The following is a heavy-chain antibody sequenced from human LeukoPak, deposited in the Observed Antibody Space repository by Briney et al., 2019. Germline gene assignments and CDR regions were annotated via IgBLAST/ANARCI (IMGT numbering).Heavy chain of an antibody. CDR3: AKKKGGYCSSTSCYGWYFDL. Sequence: GGSLRLSCAASEITFSSYGMHWVRQAPGKGLEWVAVISYDGSNKFYADSVKGRFTISRDNSKNTLYLQMNSLRAEDTAVYFCAKKKGGYCSSTSCYGWYFDLWGRGTLVTVSS. CDR1: EITFSSYG. CDR2: ISYDGSNK. D-gene: IGHD2-2*01. J-gene: IGHJ2*01. V-gene: IGHV3-30*18.